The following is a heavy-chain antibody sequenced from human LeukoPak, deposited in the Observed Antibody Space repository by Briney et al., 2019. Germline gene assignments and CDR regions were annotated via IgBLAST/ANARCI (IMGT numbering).Heavy chain of an antibody. CDR3: ARAVRGSGSPH. CDR1: GGSFSGYY. Sequence: SETLSLTCAVYGGSFSGYYWSWIRQPPGKGLEWIGEINHSGSTNYNPSLKSRVTIPVDTSKDQFSLKLSSVTAADTAVYYCARAVRGSGSPHWGRGTLVTVSS. CDR2: INHSGST. V-gene: IGHV4-34*01. D-gene: IGHD3-10*01. J-gene: IGHJ4*02.